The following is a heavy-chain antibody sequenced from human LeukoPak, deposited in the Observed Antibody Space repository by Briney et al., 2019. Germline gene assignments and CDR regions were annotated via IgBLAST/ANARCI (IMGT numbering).Heavy chain of an antibody. Sequence: GGSLRLSCAASGFTFSSYSMNWVRQAPGKGLEWVSSISSSSSYIYYANSVKGRFTISRDNAKNSPYLQMNSVRAGDTAVYYCAREKGPYPVTHYYYYGMDVWGQGTTVIVSS. CDR3: AREKGPYPVTHYYYYGMDV. CDR2: ISSSSSYI. CDR1: GFTFSSYS. J-gene: IGHJ6*02. D-gene: IGHD1-14*01. V-gene: IGHV3-21*01.